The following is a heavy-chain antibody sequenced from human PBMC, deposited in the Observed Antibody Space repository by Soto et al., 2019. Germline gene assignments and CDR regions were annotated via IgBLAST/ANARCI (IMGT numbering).Heavy chain of an antibody. CDR2: IYYSGST. CDR3: ARFLGAATIDY. J-gene: IGHJ4*02. V-gene: IGHV4-59*01. CDR1: GGSISSYY. Sequence: SETLSLTCTVSGGSISSYYWSWIRQPPGKGLEWIGYIYYSGSTNYNPSLKSRVTISVDTSKNQFSLKLSSVTAADTAVYYCARFLGAATIDYWGQGTLVTVSS. D-gene: IGHD5-12*01.